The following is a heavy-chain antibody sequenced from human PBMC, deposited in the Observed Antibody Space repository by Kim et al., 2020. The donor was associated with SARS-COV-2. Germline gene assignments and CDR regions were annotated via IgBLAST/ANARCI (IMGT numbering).Heavy chain of an antibody. CDR2: ISAYNGNT. D-gene: IGHD3-10*01. CDR3: ARDAVLLWFGEPRPAKPRPGGMDV. CDR1: GYTFTSYG. J-gene: IGHJ6*02. V-gene: IGHV1-18*01. Sequence: ASVKFSCKASGYTFTSYGISWVRQAPGQGLEWMGWISAYNGNTNYAQKLQGRVTMTTDTSTSTAYMELRSLRSDDTAVYYCARDAVLLWFGEPRPAKPRPGGMDVWGQGTTVTVSS.